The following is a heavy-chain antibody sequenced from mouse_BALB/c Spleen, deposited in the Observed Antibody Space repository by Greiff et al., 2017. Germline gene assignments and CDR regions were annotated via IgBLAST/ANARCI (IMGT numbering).Heavy chain of an antibody. CDR1: GFTFSSYW. CDR2: IRLKSDNYAT. J-gene: IGHJ4*01. Sequence: EVQVVESGGGLVQPGGSMKLSCVASGFTFSSYWMSWVRQSPEKGLEWVAEIRLKSDNYATHYAESVKGKFTISRDDSKSRLYLQMNSLRAEDTGIYYCKLGIHYAMDYWGQGTSVTVSS. D-gene: IGHD1-3*01. CDR3: KLGIHYAMDY. V-gene: IGHV6-6*02.